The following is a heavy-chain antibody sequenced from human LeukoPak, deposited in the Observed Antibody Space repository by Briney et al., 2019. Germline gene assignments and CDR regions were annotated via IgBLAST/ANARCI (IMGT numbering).Heavy chain of an antibody. J-gene: IGHJ6*02. D-gene: IGHD5-24*01. CDR1: GGSISSDSW. CDR2: IYHSGST. CDR3: ARDRWLQNDYYYYYGMDV. V-gene: IGHV4-4*02. Sequence: SETLSLTCAVSGGSISSDSWWSWVRQPPGKGLEWIGEIYHSGSTNYNPSLKSRVTISVDKSKNQFSLKLSSVTAADTAVYYCARDRWLQNDYYYYYGMDVWGQGTTVTVSS.